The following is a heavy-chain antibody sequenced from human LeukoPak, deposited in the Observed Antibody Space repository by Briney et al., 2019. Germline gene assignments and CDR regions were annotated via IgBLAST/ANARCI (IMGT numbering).Heavy chain of an antibody. V-gene: IGHV3-23*01. Sequence: GGSLRLPCAASGFTFSIYAMSWVRQAPGKGLEWVSAISGSGGSTYYADSVKGRFTISRDNSKNTLYLQMNSLGAEDTAVYYCAKAAYGSGTYYNIIFDYWGQGTLVTVSS. CDR2: ISGSGGST. D-gene: IGHD3-10*01. CDR1: GFTFSIYA. CDR3: AKAAYGSGTYYNIIFDY. J-gene: IGHJ4*02.